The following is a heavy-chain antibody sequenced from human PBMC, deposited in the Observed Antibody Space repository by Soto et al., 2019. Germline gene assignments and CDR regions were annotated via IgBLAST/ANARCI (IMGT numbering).Heavy chain of an antibody. CDR3: ASIAVAGTLDY. J-gene: IGHJ4*02. CDR2: ISSNGGST. CDR1: GFTFSSYA. V-gene: IGHV3-64D*06. D-gene: IGHD6-19*01. Sequence: PVGSPRLSCSASGFTFSSYAMHWVRQAPGKGLEYVSAISSNGGSTYYADSVKGRFTISRDNSKNTLYLQMSSLRAEDTAVYYCASIAVAGTLDYWGQGTLVTVSS.